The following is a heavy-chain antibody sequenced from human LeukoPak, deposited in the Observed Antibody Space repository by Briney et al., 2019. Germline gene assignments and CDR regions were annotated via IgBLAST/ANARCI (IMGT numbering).Heavy chain of an antibody. CDR2: INHSGST. D-gene: IGHD2-15*01. CDR1: GGSFSGYY. V-gene: IGHV4-34*01. CDR3: ARGGDDVVVVVAAMGSLGWFDP. Sequence: SETLSLTCAVYGGSFSGYYWSWIRQPPGKGLEWIGEINHSGSTNYNPSLKSRATISVDTSKNQFSLKLSSVTAADTAVYYCARGGDDVVVVVAAMGSLGWFDPWGQGTLVTVSS. J-gene: IGHJ5*02.